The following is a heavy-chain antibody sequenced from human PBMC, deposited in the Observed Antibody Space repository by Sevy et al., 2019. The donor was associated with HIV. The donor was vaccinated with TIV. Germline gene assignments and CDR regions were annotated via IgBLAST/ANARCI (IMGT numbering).Heavy chain of an antibody. CDR1: GYTFTGYY. J-gene: IGHJ6*02. CDR3: ARDGGGGTTNSGMDV. V-gene: IGHV1-2*06. Sequence: ASVKVSCKASGYTFTGYYMHWVRQAPGQGLEWMGRINPNSGGTNYAQKFQGRVTMTRDTSISTAYMELNRLTSDDTAVYYCARDGGGGTTNSGMDVWGQGTTVTVSS. CDR2: INPNSGGT. D-gene: IGHD1-7*01.